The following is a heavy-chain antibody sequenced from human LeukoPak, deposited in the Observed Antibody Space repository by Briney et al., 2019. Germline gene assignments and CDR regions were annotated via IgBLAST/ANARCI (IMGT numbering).Heavy chain of an antibody. V-gene: IGHV3-23*01. CDR3: ASSIAALMGGNDAFDV. CDR2: ISGSGGST. CDR1: GFTFSSYA. J-gene: IGHJ3*01. Sequence: GGSLRLSCAASGFTFSSYAMSWVRQAPGKGLERVSGISGSGGSTFYADSVKGRFTISRDNSKNTVSLQMNSLRVEDTAVYYCASSIAALMGGNDAFDVWGEGTMATVSS. D-gene: IGHD6-6*01.